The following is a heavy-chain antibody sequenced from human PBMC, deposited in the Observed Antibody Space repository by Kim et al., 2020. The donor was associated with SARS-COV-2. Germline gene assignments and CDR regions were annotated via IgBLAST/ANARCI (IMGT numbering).Heavy chain of an antibody. CDR1: GGSISNYY. J-gene: IGHJ3*01. D-gene: IGHD1-26*01. CDR3: ARHSGSYWL. Sequence: SETLSLTCTVSGGSISNYYWSWIRQPPGKGLEWIGYMHYSGSTNYNPSLKSRVTILIDTSKTQFSLELTSVTSADTAMYYCARHSGSYWLWGQGTMVTVSS. V-gene: IGHV4-59*01. CDR2: MHYSGST.